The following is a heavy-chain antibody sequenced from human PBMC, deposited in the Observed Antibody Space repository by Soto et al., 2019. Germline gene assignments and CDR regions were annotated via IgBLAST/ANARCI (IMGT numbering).Heavy chain of an antibody. Sequence: SETLSLTCTVSGGSISSSSYYWGWIRQPPGKGLEWIGSIYYSGSTYYNPSLKSRVTISVDTSKNQFSLKLSSVTAADTAVYYCARLAGEGTYYYDSSGYYFDYWGQGTLVTVSS. CDR1: GGSISSSSYY. J-gene: IGHJ4*02. D-gene: IGHD3-22*01. CDR3: ARLAGEGTYYYDSSGYYFDY. CDR2: IYYSGST. V-gene: IGHV4-39*01.